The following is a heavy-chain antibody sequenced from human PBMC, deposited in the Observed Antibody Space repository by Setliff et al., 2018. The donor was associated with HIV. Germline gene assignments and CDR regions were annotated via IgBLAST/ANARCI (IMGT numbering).Heavy chain of an antibody. CDR3: ARQQHSSDLKIWNY. V-gene: IGHV4-34*01. J-gene: IGHJ4*02. CDR1: GGSFSGYY. CDR2: INHSGST. Sequence: ETLSLTCAVYGGSFSGYYWSWIRQPPGKGLEWIGEINHSGSTNYNPSLKSRVTISVDTSKNQFSLKLSSVTAADTAVYYCARQQHSSDLKIWNYWGQGTLVTVSS. D-gene: IGHD6-13*01.